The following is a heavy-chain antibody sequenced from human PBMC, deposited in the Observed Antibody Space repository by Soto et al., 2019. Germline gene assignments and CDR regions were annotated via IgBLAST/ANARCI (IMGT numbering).Heavy chain of an antibody. D-gene: IGHD2-21*02. CDR1: GGSITNYY. Sequence: SETLSLTCTVSGGSITNYYWNWIRQPPGEGLEWIGRISYSGSTVYNPSLKGRLAVSLDTSKHQLSLKLSSVNAADTAVYFCAGREGEALTASEGNWFVPWGQGTLVTVSS. CDR2: ISYSGST. V-gene: IGHV4-59*01. CDR3: AGREGEALTASEGNWFVP. J-gene: IGHJ5*02.